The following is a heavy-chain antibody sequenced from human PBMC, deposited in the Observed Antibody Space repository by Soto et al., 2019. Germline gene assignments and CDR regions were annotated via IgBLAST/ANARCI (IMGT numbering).Heavy chain of an antibody. V-gene: IGHV5-51*01. CDR1: GFTFTTYW. Sequence: GESLKISCRGSGFTFTTYWIGWVRQMPGKGLEWMGAIYPDDSDTKYNPSFQGRVTISADKSNSTAYLQWSSLEASDTAIYYCARAFRSNYYAYWGRGTLVTVSS. CDR3: ARAFRSNYYAY. CDR2: IYPDDSDT. D-gene: IGHD3-3*01. J-gene: IGHJ4*02.